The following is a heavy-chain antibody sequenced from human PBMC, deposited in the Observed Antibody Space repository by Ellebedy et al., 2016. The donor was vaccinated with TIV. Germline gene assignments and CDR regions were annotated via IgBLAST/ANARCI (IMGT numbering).Heavy chain of an antibody. V-gene: IGHV1-24*01. J-gene: IGHJ2*01. Sequence: AASVNVSCKVSGYSLSELSMHWLRQAPGKGLEGMGGFDPEDCETVYAQKFQGTVTMTEDTSTDTTYMELSSLRSEDTDVYYCTTEKYNRWGYFGLWGRGTLVTVSS. CDR3: TTEKYNRWGYFGL. CDR1: GYSLSELS. D-gene: IGHD1-14*01. CDR2: FDPEDCET.